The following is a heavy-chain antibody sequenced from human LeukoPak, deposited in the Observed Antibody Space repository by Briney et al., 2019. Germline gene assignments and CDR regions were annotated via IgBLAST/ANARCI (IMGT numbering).Heavy chain of an antibody. CDR1: GGSIRSGGAY. Sequence: SETLSLTCTVSGGSIRSGGAYWNWIRQHPETGLEWIGYIYYSGSTSYNPSLKSRVTISVDTSKNQFYLRLSSVTAADTAVYYCARQAYDSGGYLGWGPKMYNSYYAMDVWGQGTTVTVSS. V-gene: IGHV4-31*03. CDR2: IYYSGST. J-gene: IGHJ6*02. CDR3: ARQAYDSGGYLGWGPKMYNSYYAMDV. D-gene: IGHD3-22*01.